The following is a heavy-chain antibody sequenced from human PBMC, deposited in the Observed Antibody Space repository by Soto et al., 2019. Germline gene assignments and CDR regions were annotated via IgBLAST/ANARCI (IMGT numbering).Heavy chain of an antibody. D-gene: IGHD2-8*02. Sequence: GASVKVSCKASGGTFSSYAISWVRQAPGQGLEWMGGIIPIFGTANYAQKFQGRVTITADESTSTAYMELSSVTAADTAVYYCAREANHWWVSLRGGMDVWGQGTTVTVSS. V-gene: IGHV1-69*13. CDR2: IIPIFGTA. CDR1: GGTFSSYA. J-gene: IGHJ6*02. CDR3: AREANHWWVSLRGGMDV.